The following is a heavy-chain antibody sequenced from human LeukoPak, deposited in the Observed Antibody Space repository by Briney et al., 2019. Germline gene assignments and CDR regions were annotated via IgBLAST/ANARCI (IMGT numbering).Heavy chain of an antibody. Sequence: TGGSLRLSCAASGFTFTTYRMNWVRQAPGKGLEWVSDNSRSSDTIYYADSVKGRFTISRDNAKNSLFLQMNSLRDEDTAVYYCARVAYGSSWYVDYWGQGTLVTVSS. J-gene: IGHJ4*02. CDR3: ARVAYGSSWYVDY. D-gene: IGHD6-13*01. V-gene: IGHV3-48*02. CDR2: NSRSSDTI. CDR1: GFTFTTYR.